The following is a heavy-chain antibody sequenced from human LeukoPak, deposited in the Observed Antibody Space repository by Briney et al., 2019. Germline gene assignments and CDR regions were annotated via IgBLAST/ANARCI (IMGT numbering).Heavy chain of an antibody. Sequence: GSLRLSCAASGFTFSSYDMHWVRQAPGKGLEWVANIKQDGSEKYYVDSMKGRFTISRDNAKNSVYLQMNSLRAEDTAVYFCARIGYSSSCFDYWGQGTLVTVSS. CDR3: ARIGYSSSCFDY. D-gene: IGHD6-13*01. CDR2: IKQDGSEK. V-gene: IGHV3-7*01. J-gene: IGHJ4*03. CDR1: GFTFSSYD.